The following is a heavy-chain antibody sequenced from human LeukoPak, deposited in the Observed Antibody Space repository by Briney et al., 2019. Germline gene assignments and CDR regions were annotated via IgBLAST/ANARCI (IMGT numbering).Heavy chain of an antibody. D-gene: IGHD3-3*01. CDR3: TTEIRITIFGVVTTPDY. CDR2: IKSKTDGGTT. CDR1: GFTFSNAW. Sequence: GGSLRLSCAASGFTFSNAWMSWVRQAPGKGLEWVGRIKSKTDGGTTDYAAPVKGRFTISRDDSKNTLYLQMNSLKTEDTAVYSCTTEIRITIFGVVTTPDYWGQGTLVTVSS. J-gene: IGHJ4*02. V-gene: IGHV3-15*01.